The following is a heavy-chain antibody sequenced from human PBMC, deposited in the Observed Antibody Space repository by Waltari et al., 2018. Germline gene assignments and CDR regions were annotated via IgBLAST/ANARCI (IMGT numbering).Heavy chain of an antibody. CDR2: INPDGSST. CDR3: ARATSWFDP. V-gene: IGHV3-74*01. J-gene: IGHJ5*02. CDR1: GFTLCNYQ. Sequence: EVQLVDPGGGLVKPVGSLRLTCAASGFTLCNYQMYWVRLAPGKGLMWVSSINPDGSSTDYADSVKGRFTISRDNTENTLYLQMNSLRAEDTAVYYCARATSWFDPWGQGTLVTVSS.